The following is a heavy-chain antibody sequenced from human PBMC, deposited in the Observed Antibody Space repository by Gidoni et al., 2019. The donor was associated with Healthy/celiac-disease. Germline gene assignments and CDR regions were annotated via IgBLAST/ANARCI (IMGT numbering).Heavy chain of an antibody. CDR3: ARDWGTYSGWYHHYWYFDL. J-gene: IGHJ2*01. V-gene: IGHV3-21*01. Sequence: EVQLVESGGGLVKPGGSLRLSCAASGFPFSSYSMNWVRQAPGKGLEWVSSISSSSSYIYYADSVKGRFTISRDNAKNSLYLQMNSLRAEDTAVYYCARDWGTYSGWYHHYWYFDLWGRGTLVTVSS. CDR2: ISSSSSYI. CDR1: GFPFSSYS. D-gene: IGHD6-19*01.